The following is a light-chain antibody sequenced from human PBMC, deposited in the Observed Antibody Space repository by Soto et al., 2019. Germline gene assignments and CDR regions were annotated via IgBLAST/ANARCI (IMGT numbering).Light chain of an antibody. J-gene: IGKJ3*01. Sequence: EIVLTQSPGTLSVSPGERVTLSCRASQSISSSYLAWYQQRPGQAPRLLIFGASYRATGIPDRFSGSGSGTDFTLTISNLETEDFAVYYCQQYNSSPPEFTFGPGTKVDSK. CDR2: GAS. V-gene: IGKV3-20*01. CDR3: QQYNSSPPEFT. CDR1: QSISSSY.